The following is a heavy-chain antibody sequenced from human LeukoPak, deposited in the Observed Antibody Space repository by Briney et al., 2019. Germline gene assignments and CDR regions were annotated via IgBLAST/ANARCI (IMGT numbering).Heavy chain of an antibody. CDR1: GGSISSYY. Sequence: SETLSLTCTVSGGSISSYYWSWIRQPPGKGLEWIGYIYYSGSTNYNPSLKSRVTISVDTSKNQFSLKLSSVTAADTAVYYCARQGNGSGSYYWFDPWGQGTLVTVSS. CDR3: ARQGNGSGSYYWFDP. D-gene: IGHD3-10*01. CDR2: IYYSGST. V-gene: IGHV4-59*01. J-gene: IGHJ5*02.